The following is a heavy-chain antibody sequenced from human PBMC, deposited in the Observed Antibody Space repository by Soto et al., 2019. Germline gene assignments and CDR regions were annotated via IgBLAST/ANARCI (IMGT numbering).Heavy chain of an antibody. Sequence: PSETLSLTCTVSGGSISSGGYYWSWIRQHPGKGLEWIGYIYYSGSTYYNPSLKSRVTISVDTSKNQFSLKLSSVTAADTAVYYCARVTALTIFGVEDWFDPWGQGTLVTVSS. CDR3: ARVTALTIFGVEDWFDP. CDR1: GGSISSGGYY. D-gene: IGHD3-3*01. CDR2: IYYSGST. V-gene: IGHV4-31*03. J-gene: IGHJ5*02.